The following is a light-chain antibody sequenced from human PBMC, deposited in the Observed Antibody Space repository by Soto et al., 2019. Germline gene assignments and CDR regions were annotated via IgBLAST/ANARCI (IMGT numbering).Light chain of an antibody. CDR3: SSYAGGIKWV. CDR2: EVS. CDR1: SSDVGGYNF. Sequence: QSALTQPPSASGSPGQSVTISCTGTSSDVGGYNFVSWYQQHPGKAPKFMIYEVSKRPSGVPDRFSGSKSGNTASLTVSGLQAEYEADYYCSSYAGGIKWVFGGGTKVTVL. J-gene: IGLJ3*02. V-gene: IGLV2-8*01.